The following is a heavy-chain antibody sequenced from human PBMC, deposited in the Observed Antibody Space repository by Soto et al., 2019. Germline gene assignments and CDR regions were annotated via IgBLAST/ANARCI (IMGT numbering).Heavy chain of an antibody. CDR2: IYYSGST. J-gene: IGHJ4*02. Sequence: QLQLQESGPGLVKPSETLSLTCTVSGGSISSSSYYWGWIRQPPGKGLEWIGSIYYSGSTYYNPSLKSRVTISVDTSKNQFSRKLSSVTAADTAVYYCARLIVVVPAAITGALDGWGQGTLVTVSS. D-gene: IGHD2-2*01. CDR1: GGSISSSSYY. V-gene: IGHV4-39*01. CDR3: ARLIVVVPAAITGALDG.